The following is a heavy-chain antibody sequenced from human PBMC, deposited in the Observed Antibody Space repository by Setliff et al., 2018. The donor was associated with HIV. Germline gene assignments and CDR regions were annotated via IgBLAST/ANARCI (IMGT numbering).Heavy chain of an antibody. D-gene: IGHD5-12*01. CDR2: IYHSGST. CDR3: ARSPLYSGYERYYFDY. CDR1: GGSISSSNW. Sequence: SETLSLTCAVSGGSISSSNWWSWVRQPPGKGLEWIGEIYHSGSTNYNPSLKSRVTISLDRSKTQFSLKLRSVTAADTAVYYCARSPLYSGYERYYFDYWGQGTLVTVSS. J-gene: IGHJ4*02. V-gene: IGHV4-4*02.